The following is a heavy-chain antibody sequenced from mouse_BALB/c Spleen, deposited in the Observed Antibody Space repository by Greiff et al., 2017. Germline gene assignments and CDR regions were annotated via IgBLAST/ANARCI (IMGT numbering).Heavy chain of an antibody. V-gene: IGHV1S137*01. CDR3: ARPHYDYDSWFAY. CDR2: ISTYYGDA. D-gene: IGHD2-4*01. CDR1: AYTFTDYA. J-gene: IGHJ3*01. Sequence: QVQLKQSGAELVRPGVSVKISCKGSAYTFTDYAMHWVKQSHAKSLEWIGVISTYYGDASYNQKFKGKATMTVDKSSSTAYMELARLTSEDSAIYYCARPHYDYDSWFAYWGQGTLVTVSA.